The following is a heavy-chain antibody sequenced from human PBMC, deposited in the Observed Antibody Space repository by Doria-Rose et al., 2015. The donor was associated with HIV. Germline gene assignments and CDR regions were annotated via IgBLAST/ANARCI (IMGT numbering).Heavy chain of an antibody. Sequence: VQLVQSGGGLVQSGRSLRLSCVGSGFSFESYAMHWVRLAPGKGLEWVAGISWDSGARGNADSVEGRFTISRDNARKSVYLEMRSLRPEDTAFYYCAKAPIIGPKYYFYMDVWGKGTSVTASS. D-gene: IGHD3-3*01. CDR1: GFSFESYA. V-gene: IGHV3-9*01. CDR3: AKAPIIGPKYYFYMDV. J-gene: IGHJ6*03. CDR2: ISWDSGAR.